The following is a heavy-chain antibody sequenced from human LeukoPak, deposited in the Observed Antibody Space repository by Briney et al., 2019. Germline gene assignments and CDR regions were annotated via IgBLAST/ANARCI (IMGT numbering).Heavy chain of an antibody. CDR1: GFTVTNRY. D-gene: IGHD5-12*01. Sequence: GGSLRLSCAVSGFTVTNRYMTWVRQAPGKGLEWVSIIFFTGKTYYGDSLGGRFTVSRDISKNSVYLQMNNLRVEDTAVYYCARADFAGYLHAFDLWGQGTVVTVSS. V-gene: IGHV3-53*01. J-gene: IGHJ3*01. CDR3: ARADFAGYLHAFDL. CDR2: IFFTGKT.